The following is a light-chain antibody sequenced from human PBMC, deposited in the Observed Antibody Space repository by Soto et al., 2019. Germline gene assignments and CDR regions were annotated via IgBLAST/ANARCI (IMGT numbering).Light chain of an antibody. V-gene: IGLV2-14*03. CDR2: DVT. CDR1: SSDVGGYNY. CDR3: SSYTSTITPVV. J-gene: IGLJ2*01. Sequence: QSALTQPASVSGSPGQSITISCTGTSSDVGGYNYVSWYQHYPGKAPKLMIYDVTNRPSGVSTRFSGSKSGNTASLTISGLQTEDEADYFCSSYTSTITPVVFGGGTKLTVL.